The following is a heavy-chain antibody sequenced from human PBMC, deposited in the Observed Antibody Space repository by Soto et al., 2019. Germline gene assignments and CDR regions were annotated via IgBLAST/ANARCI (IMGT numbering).Heavy chain of an antibody. D-gene: IGHD6-19*01. CDR3: ARWLLDRLAI. Sequence: TLSLTCAISGDSVSSNSAAWNWIRQSPSRGLEWLGRTYYRSKWYNEYAVSVRSRITINPDTSKNQFSLHVNSVTPEDTALYYCARWLLDRLAIWGQGTMVTVSS. V-gene: IGHV6-1*01. CDR2: TYYRSKWYN. CDR1: GDSVSSNSAA. J-gene: IGHJ3*02.